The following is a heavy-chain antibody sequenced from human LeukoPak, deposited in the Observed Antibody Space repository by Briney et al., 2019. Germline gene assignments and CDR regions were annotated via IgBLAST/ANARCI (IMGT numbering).Heavy chain of an antibody. D-gene: IGHD6-13*01. CDR1: GGSISSYY. V-gene: IGHV4-4*08. CDR2: IYTSGST. J-gene: IGHJ6*03. Sequence: PSETLSLTCTVSGGSISSYYWSWIRQPPGKGLEWIGRIYTSGSTNYNPSLKSRVTISVDTSKNQFSLKLSSVTAADTAVYYCARDGSSLARDYYYYMDVWGKGTTVTISS. CDR3: ARDGSSLARDYYYYMDV.